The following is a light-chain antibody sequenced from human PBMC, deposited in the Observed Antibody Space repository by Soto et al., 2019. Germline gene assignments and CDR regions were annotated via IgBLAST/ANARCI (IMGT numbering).Light chain of an antibody. CDR2: AAS. CDR1: QRISYY. V-gene: IGKV1-39*01. Sequence: DIQMTQSPSSLSASVGDRVTITCRASQRISYYLNWFQQKPGRAPKLLIYAASSLEAGVPSRYSGSGSGTDFTLTISSLQPEDFAPYYCQQSYSTPFPFGQGTRLQI. J-gene: IGKJ5*01. CDR3: QQSYSTPFP.